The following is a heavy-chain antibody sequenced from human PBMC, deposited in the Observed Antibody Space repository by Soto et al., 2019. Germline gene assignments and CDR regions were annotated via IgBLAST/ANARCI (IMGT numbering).Heavy chain of an antibody. CDR1: GYSFTSYW. V-gene: IGHV5-51*01. Sequence: PGESLKISCKGSGYSFTSYWIGWVRQMPGKGLEWMGIIYPGDSDTRYSPSFQGQVTISADKSISTAYLQWSSLKASDTAMYYCARHDVDIVATMGSAYYYYYMDVWGKGTTVTVSS. J-gene: IGHJ6*03. CDR3: ARHDVDIVATMGSAYYYYYMDV. CDR2: IYPGDSDT. D-gene: IGHD5-12*01.